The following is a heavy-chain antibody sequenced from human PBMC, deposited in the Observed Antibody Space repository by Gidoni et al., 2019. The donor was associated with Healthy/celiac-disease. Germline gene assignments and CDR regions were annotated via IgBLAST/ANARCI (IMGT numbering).Heavy chain of an antibody. CDR1: GFTFSSYE. Sequence: EVQLVESGGGLVQPGGSLRLSCAASGFTFSSYEMNWVRPAPGKGLEWVSYISSRGSTIYYADSVKGRFTISRDNAKNSLYLQMNSLRAEDTAVYYCAREGGFLGGMDVWGQGTTVTVSS. J-gene: IGHJ6*02. D-gene: IGHD3-3*01. CDR3: AREGGFLGGMDV. V-gene: IGHV3-48*03. CDR2: ISSRGSTI.